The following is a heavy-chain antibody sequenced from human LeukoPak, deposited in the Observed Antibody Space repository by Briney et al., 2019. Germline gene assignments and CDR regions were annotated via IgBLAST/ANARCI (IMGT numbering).Heavy chain of an antibody. Sequence: SETLSLTCTVSGGFIKNYYWSWIRQPPGKGLEWIGYIYYSGSTNYNPSLKSRVTISIDTSKNQFSLKLTSVTAADTAVYYCARDDYNWFDPWGQGTLVTVSS. CDR1: GGFIKNYY. CDR2: IYYSGST. V-gene: IGHV4-59*01. CDR3: ARDDYNWFDP. J-gene: IGHJ5*02.